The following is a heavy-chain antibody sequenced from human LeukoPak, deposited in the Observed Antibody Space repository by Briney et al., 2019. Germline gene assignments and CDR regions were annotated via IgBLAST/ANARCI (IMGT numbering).Heavy chain of an antibody. V-gene: IGHV3-23*01. Sequence: PGRSLRLSCVASGFTFSVYGMRWVRQAPGKGLEWVSAIGSGSGGTTIYADSVKGRFTISRDNSKNTLYLQMSSLRDEDTAVYYCANNFESGKGVPYGMDVWGQGTTVTVSS. CDR2: IGSGSGGTT. CDR3: ANNFESGKGVPYGMDV. CDR1: GFTFSVYG. D-gene: IGHD3-10*01. J-gene: IGHJ6*02.